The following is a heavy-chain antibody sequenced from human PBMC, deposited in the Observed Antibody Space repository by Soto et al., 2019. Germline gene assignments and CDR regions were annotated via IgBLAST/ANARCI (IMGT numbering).Heavy chain of an antibody. V-gene: IGHV1-69*06. Sequence: QVQLVQSGAEVKKPGSSVKVSCKASGGTFSSYAISWVRQAPGQGLEWMGGIIPIFGTANYAQKFQGRVTITADKSTRTAYMELSSLRSEDTAVYYCALGYCSSTSCYGDLHYYYGMDVWGQGTTVTVSS. J-gene: IGHJ6*02. D-gene: IGHD2-2*01. CDR1: GGTFSSYA. CDR2: IIPIFGTA. CDR3: ALGYCSSTSCYGDLHYYYGMDV.